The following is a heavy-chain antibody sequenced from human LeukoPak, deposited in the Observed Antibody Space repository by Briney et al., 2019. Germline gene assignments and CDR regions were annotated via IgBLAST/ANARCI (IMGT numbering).Heavy chain of an antibody. CDR2: INHSGST. D-gene: IGHD5-12*01. J-gene: IGHJ4*02. V-gene: IGHV4-34*01. CDR1: GGSFSGYY. Sequence: SETLSLTCAVYGGSFSGYYWSWVRQPPGKGLEWIGEINHSGSTNYNPSLKSRVTISVDTSKNQFSLKLSSVTAADTAVYYCARGSGYHHYFDYWGQGTLVTVSS. CDR3: ARGSGYHHYFDY.